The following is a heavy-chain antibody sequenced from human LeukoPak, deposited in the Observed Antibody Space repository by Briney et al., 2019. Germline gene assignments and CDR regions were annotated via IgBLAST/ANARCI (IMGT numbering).Heavy chain of an antibody. J-gene: IGHJ4*02. V-gene: IGHV3-23*01. CDR1: GHTFSRYS. D-gene: IGHD6-13*01. CDR3: AKDAAGPEY. CDR2: ISAGGGNA. Sequence: PGGSLRLSCVVSGHTFSRYSMSWVRQAPGKGLEWVSGISAGGGNAWYPDSVKGRFTISRDNSRNTLFLQMDSLRVEDTAIYYCAKDAAGPEYWGQGTRVTVSS.